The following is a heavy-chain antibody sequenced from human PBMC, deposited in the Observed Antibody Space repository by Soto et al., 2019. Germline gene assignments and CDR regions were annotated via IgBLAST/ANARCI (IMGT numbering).Heavy chain of an antibody. J-gene: IGHJ3*02. CDR3: AMKNDAGTGRGAFEI. D-gene: IGHD1-1*01. CDR1: GGSITSGVSY. V-gene: IGHV4-31*01. CDR2: IFHSGET. Sequence: QVQLQESGPGLVKPSQTLSITCTVTGGSITSGVSYLSWIRHHPRKGREWIGYIFHSGETYYNPSLNGPITISVDTSKNQFSLNLSSVTAADTAVYYCAMKNDAGTGRGAFEIWGRGTMVTVSS.